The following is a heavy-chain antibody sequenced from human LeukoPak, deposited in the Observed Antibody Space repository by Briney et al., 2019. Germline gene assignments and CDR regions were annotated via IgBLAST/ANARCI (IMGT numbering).Heavy chain of an antibody. CDR2: MNPNSGNT. CDR3: ARAPPYCDILSYYYGMDV. Sequence: GASVKVSCKASGYTFTSYDINWVRQATGQGLEWMGWMNPNSGNTGYAQKFQGRVTMTRNTSISTAYMELSSLRSEDTAVYYCARAPPYCDILSYYYGMDVWGQGTTVTVSS. V-gene: IGHV1-8*01. CDR1: GYTFTSYD. D-gene: IGHD3-9*01. J-gene: IGHJ6*02.